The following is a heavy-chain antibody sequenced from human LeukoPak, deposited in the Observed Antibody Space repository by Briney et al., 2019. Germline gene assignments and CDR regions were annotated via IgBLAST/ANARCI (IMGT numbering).Heavy chain of an antibody. Sequence: PGGSLRLSCAASGFTFSSYSMNWVRQAPGKGLEWVSSISSSSSYIYYADSVKGRFTISRDNAKNSLYLQMNSLRAEDTAVYYCARVYCSSTSCPAYYYYGMDVWGQGTTVTVSS. D-gene: IGHD2-2*01. CDR3: ARVYCSSTSCPAYYYYGMDV. CDR2: ISSSSSYI. J-gene: IGHJ6*02. CDR1: GFTFSSYS. V-gene: IGHV3-21*01.